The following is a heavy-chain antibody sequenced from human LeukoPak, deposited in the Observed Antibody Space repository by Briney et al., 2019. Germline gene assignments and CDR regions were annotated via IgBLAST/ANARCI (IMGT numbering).Heavy chain of an antibody. V-gene: IGHV3-74*01. CDR1: GFTFSSYW. D-gene: IGHD6-13*01. CDR2: INSDGRST. Sequence: PGRSLRLSRAASGFTFSSYWMHWVRQAPGKGLVWVSRINSDGRSTSYADSVKGRFTISRDNAKNTLYMQMNSLRAEDTAVYYCARVGGSSTWYIDSWGQGTLVTVSS. CDR3: ARVGGSSTWYIDS. J-gene: IGHJ4*02.